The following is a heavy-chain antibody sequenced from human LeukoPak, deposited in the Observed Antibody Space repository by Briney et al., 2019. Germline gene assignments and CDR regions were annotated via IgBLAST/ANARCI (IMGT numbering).Heavy chain of an antibody. V-gene: IGHV4-4*02. CDR3: ARRLRFGEIPFDY. Sequence: SETLSLTCGVSGGSVSSTNWWTWIRQPPGKGLEWIGEVHLDGRTNFNPSLKSRLTMSVDLSENHVSLKLTSVTAADTAVYYCARRLRFGEIPFDYWGQGTLVTVSS. J-gene: IGHJ4*02. CDR1: GGSVSSTNW. CDR2: VHLDGRT. D-gene: IGHD3-10*01.